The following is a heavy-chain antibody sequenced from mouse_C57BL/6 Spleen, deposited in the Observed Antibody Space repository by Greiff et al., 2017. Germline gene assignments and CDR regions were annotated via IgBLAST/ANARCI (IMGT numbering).Heavy chain of an antibody. D-gene: IGHD1-1*01. Sequence: VQLQQPGAELVKPGASVKLSCTASGYTFTSYWMHWVKQRPGQGLEWIGMIHPNSGSTNYTEKFKSKATLTVDKSSSTAYMQLSSLTSEGSAVYYCARRRTYGSSLYWYCDVWGTGTTVTVSS. CDR3: ARRRTYGSSLYWYCDV. CDR1: GYTFTSYW. V-gene: IGHV1-64*01. J-gene: IGHJ1*03. CDR2: IHPNSGST.